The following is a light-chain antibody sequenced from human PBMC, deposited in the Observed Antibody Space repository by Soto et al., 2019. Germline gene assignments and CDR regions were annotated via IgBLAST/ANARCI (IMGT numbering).Light chain of an antibody. CDR3: QQYYTPPMYI. V-gene: IGKV4-1*01. CDR1: QSVLYSSNNKNY. CDR2: WAS. Sequence: DIVMTQSPDFLAVSLGERATINCKSSQSVLYSSNNKNYLAWYQQKPGQPPKLLIYWASTRESGVPDRFSGXXXXXXXXXXXXXXQAEDVAIYYCQQYYTPPMYIFGQGTKLEIK. J-gene: IGKJ2*01.